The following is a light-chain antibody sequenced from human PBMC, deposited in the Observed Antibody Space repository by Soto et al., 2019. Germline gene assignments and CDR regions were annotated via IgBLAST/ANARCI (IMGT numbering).Light chain of an antibody. CDR2: GAS. CDR3: QQYGSSPLFT. J-gene: IGKJ3*01. V-gene: IGKV3-20*01. CDR1: QSVSSSY. Sequence: EIVLTQSPGTLSLSPGERATLFCRASQSVSSSYLAWYQQKPGQAPRLLIYGASSRATGIPDRFSGSGSGTVFTLTISRLEPEDFAVYYCQQYGSSPLFTFGPGTKVDIK.